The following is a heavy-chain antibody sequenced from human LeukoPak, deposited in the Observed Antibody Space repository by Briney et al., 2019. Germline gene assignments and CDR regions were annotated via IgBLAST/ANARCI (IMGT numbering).Heavy chain of an antibody. CDR3: TRPFGEEIGATAGLWSEY. CDR1: ASTFSSYA. D-gene: IGHD3-10*01. CDR2: ISVSGGST. Sequence: GGSLRLSRAASASTFSSYAMSCVRPAPGKWLEWVSGISVSGGSTYYADSVKGRFTISRDNSKNIVYLQMNSLRVEDTAVYFCTRPFGEEIGATAGLWSEYWGQGTLVPVSS. V-gene: IGHV3-23*01. J-gene: IGHJ4*02.